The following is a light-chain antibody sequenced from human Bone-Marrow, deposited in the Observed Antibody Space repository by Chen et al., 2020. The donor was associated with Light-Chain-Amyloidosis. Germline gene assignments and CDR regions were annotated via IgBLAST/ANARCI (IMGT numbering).Light chain of an antibody. V-gene: IGLV3-25*03. Sequence: SYELTQPLSVSVSTGKTASITCSGDDLPTKYAYWYQQKPGQAPVLVIHRDTERPSGISERFSGSSSGTTATLTISGVQAEDEADYHCQSADSSGTYEVIFCGGTKLTVL. J-gene: IGLJ2*01. CDR1: DLPTKY. CDR3: QSADSSGTYEVI. CDR2: RDT.